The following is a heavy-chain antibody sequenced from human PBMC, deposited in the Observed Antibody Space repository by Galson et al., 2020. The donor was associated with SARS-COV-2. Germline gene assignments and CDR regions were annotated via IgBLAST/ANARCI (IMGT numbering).Heavy chain of an antibody. CDR2: IIPIFGTA. V-gene: IGHV1-69*13. CDR3: ARALWATHYYYYMDV. Sequence: SVKVYCKASGGTFSSYAINWVRQAPGQGLEWMGGIIPIFGTANYAQKFQGRVTITADESTSTAYMELSSLRSEDTAVYYCARALWATHYYYYMDVWGKGTTVTVSS. CDR1: GGTFSSYA. D-gene: IGHD5-12*01. J-gene: IGHJ6*03.